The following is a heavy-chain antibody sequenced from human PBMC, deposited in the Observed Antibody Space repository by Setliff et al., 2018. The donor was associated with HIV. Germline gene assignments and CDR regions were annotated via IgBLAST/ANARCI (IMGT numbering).Heavy chain of an antibody. CDR2: INDDGNKK. D-gene: IGHD2-8*01. CDR3: AALSVRTNPVYGVISTRFDP. Sequence: SWIRQAPGKGLEWVANINDDGNKKWYVGSARGRFTISRDNAKKSLFLQMNSLRADDTAVYYCAALSVRTNPVYGVISTRFDPWGQGSLVTVSS. V-gene: IGHV3-7*03. J-gene: IGHJ5*02.